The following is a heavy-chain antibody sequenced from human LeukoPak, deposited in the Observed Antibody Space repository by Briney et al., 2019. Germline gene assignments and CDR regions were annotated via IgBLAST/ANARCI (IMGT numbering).Heavy chain of an antibody. CDR2: VYYSGSST. CDR1: GGSMSGFF. J-gene: IGHJ6*02. V-gene: IGHV4-59*01. D-gene: IGHD3-10*01. CDR3: ARTSRHFYGSGTNLTPWPAGMDV. Sequence: NPSETLSLTCTVSGGSMSGFFWTWIRQPPGRELEWIGSVYYSGSSTKYNPSLKSRVTISVDTSKSQFSLNLNSATAADTAVYYCARTSRHFYGSGTNLTPWPAGMDVWGQGTTVTVSS.